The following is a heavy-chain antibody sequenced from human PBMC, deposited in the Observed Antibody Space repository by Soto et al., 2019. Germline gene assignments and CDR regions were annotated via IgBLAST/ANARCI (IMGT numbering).Heavy chain of an antibody. CDR1: GGSFSGYY. V-gene: IGHV4-34*09. J-gene: IGHJ6*03. CDR3: AHSGPGYYYYMDV. D-gene: IGHD3-10*01. Sequence: SETLSLTCAVYGGSFSGYYWSWIRQPPGKGLEWIGEINHSGSTNYNPSLKSRVTISVDTSKNQFSLKLSPVTAADTAVYYCAHSGPGYYYYMDVWGKGTTVTVSS. CDR2: INHSGST.